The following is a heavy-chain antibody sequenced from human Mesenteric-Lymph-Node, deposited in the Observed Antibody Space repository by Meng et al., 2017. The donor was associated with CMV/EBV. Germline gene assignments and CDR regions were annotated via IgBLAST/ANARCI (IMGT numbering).Heavy chain of an antibody. V-gene: IGHV3-7*01. D-gene: IGHD2-2*01. CDR1: GFTFSSYA. CDR2: IKQDGSEK. J-gene: IGHJ4*02. Sequence: GGSLRLSCAASGFTFSSYAMSWVRQAPGKGLEWVANIKQDGSEKYYVDSVKGRFTISRDNAKNSLYLQMNSLRAEDTAVYYCARDLVVVPAATGETKYDYWGQGTLVTVSS. CDR3: ARDLVVVPAATGETKYDY.